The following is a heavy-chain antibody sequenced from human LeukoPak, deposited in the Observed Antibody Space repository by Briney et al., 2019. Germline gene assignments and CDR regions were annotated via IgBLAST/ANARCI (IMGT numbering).Heavy chain of an antibody. CDR3: ARTTTLTMVRGVDAFDI. CDR1: GYTFTSYG. D-gene: IGHD3-10*01. Sequence: ASVKVSRTASGYTFTSYGISWVRQAPGQGLEWMGWISAYNGNTNYAQKLQGRVTMTTDTSTSTAYMELRSLRSDDTAVYYCARTTTLTMVRGVDAFDIWGQGTMVTVSS. V-gene: IGHV1-18*01. J-gene: IGHJ3*02. CDR2: ISAYNGNT.